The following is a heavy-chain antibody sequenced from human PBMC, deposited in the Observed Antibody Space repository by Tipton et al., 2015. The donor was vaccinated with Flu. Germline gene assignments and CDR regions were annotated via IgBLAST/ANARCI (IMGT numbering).Heavy chain of an antibody. Sequence: TLSLTCSVSGDSISSGYYWGWIRQPPGKGLDWIGSIHHSGSTYYNPSLKSRVTISVDTSKNQFSLKLSSVSAADTAVYYCARGIYCSGGSCYPGGGYFDYWGQGTLVTVSS. V-gene: IGHV4-38-2*02. CDR2: IHHSGST. CDR3: ARGIYCSGGSCYPGGGYFDY. J-gene: IGHJ4*02. CDR1: GDSISSGYY. D-gene: IGHD2-15*01.